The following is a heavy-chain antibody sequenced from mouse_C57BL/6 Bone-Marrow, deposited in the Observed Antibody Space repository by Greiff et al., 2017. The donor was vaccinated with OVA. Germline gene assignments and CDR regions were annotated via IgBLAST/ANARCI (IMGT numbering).Heavy chain of an antibody. J-gene: IGHJ3*01. CDR3: ARDYYGSSYPFAY. CDR2: ISYSGST. CDR1: GYSITSGYD. Sequence: DVKLQESGPGMVKPSQSLSLTCTVTGYSITSGYDWHWIRHFPGNKLEWMGYISYSGSTNYNPSLKSRISITHDTSKNHFFLKLNSVTTEDTATYYCARDYYGSSYPFAYWGQGTLVTVSA. V-gene: IGHV3-1*01. D-gene: IGHD1-1*01.